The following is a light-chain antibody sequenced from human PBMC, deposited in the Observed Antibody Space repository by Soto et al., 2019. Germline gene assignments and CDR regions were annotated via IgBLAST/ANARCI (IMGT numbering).Light chain of an antibody. J-gene: IGKJ5*01. Sequence: DIQMTQSPSSLSASVGDRVTITCRASQSISLYLNWYQQRPGKAPKLLIYAASSLQSGVPSRFSGSGSGTDFTLIISSLQPEDFATYYCQQSYSTPITFGQGTRLEIK. V-gene: IGKV1-39*01. CDR2: AAS. CDR1: QSISLY. CDR3: QQSYSTPIT.